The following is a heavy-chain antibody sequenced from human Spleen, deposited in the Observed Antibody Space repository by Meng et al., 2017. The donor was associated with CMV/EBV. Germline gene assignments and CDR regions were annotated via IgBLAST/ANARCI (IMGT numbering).Heavy chain of an antibody. CDR3: ARGPTTYFDY. CDR2: INHSGST. V-gene: IGHV4-34*01. J-gene: IGHJ4*02. CDR1: GGSFSGYY. Sequence: QVQLQQWGAGLLKPSXXLSLTCAVYGGSFSGYYWTWIRQPPGKGLEWIGEINHSGSTNYNPSLKSRVTISVDTSKNQFSLKLSSVTATDTAVYYCARGPTTYFDYWGQGTLVTVSS. D-gene: IGHD4-17*01.